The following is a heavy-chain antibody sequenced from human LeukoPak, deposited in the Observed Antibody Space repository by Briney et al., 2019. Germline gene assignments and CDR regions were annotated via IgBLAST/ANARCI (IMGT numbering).Heavy chain of an antibody. Sequence: SETLSLTCNVSGASFNYYYWSWIRQPAGKGLEWIGRVYLGGSTNYNPSLKSRVMMYLDKANNQFSLRLSSVTAADTAIYYCARDHCDDAACYPFDRWGQGTLVTVSS. CDR3: ARDHCDDAACYPFDR. V-gene: IGHV4-4*07. J-gene: IGHJ4*02. CDR1: GASFNYYY. D-gene: IGHD2-21*01. CDR2: VYLGGST.